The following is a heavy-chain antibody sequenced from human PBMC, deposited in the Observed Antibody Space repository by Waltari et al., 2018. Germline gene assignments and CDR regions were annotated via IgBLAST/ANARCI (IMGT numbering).Heavy chain of an antibody. D-gene: IGHD3-10*01. CDR2: IYPGAPP. CDR1: GGSIISYY. Sequence: QVQLQESGPGLVKPSETLSLTCTVSGGSIISYYWSWIRQPAGKGLEWIGRIYPGAPPYYHPSLQTRIMMSVDTSQNQFSLKRSSVTAADTAVYYCARIYGSGTFIYMDVWGKGTTVTVSS. J-gene: IGHJ6*03. CDR3: ARIYGSGTFIYMDV. V-gene: IGHV4-4*07.